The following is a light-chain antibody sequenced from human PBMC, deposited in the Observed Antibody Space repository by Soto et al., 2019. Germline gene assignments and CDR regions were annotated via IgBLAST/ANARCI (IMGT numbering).Light chain of an antibody. Sequence: EIVLTQSPATLSLYPGERATLSCRASQTVSSTYLAWYQQRPGQAPRLLIYATSSRATGIPERFSGSGSGTDFTLTISRLEPEDFAVYYCQQYGSSPRTFGQGTKVDI. CDR2: ATS. CDR1: QTVSSTY. V-gene: IGKV3-20*01. CDR3: QQYGSSPRT. J-gene: IGKJ1*01.